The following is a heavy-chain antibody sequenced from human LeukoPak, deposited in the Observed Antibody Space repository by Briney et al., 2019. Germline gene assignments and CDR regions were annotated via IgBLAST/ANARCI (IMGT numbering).Heavy chain of an antibody. D-gene: IGHD6-13*01. Sequence: AGGSLRLSCTASGFTFGDYAMSWVRQAPGKGLEWVGFIRSKAYGGTTEYAASVKGRFTISRDDSKSIAYLQMNSLKTEDTAVYYCTRLSILIAALDYWGQGTLVTVSS. CDR1: GFTFGDYA. CDR3: TRLSILIAALDY. CDR2: IRSKAYGGTT. J-gene: IGHJ4*02. V-gene: IGHV3-49*04.